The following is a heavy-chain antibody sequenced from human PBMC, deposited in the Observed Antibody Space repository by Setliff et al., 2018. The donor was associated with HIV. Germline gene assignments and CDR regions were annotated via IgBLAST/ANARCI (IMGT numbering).Heavy chain of an antibody. J-gene: IGHJ6*03. D-gene: IGHD5-12*01. CDR3: ARQVGYRGDGFYYYYYYIDV. Sequence: SETLFLTCTVSGGSISSNSYYWGWLRQPPGKGLAWILRISYRGSTYYTPSLKSRVTISVDTSKTQFSLKLSAVTAADSAVYYCARQVGYRGDGFYYYYYYIDVWGKGT. CDR2: ISYRGST. V-gene: IGHV4-39*01. CDR1: GGSISSNSYY.